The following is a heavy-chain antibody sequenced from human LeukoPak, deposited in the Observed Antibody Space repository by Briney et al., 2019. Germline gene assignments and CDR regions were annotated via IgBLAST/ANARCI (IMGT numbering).Heavy chain of an antibody. CDR2: IRSKANSYAT. CDR1: GFTFSGSA. CDR3: TRPARYGPEDYYNYMDV. V-gene: IGHV3-73*01. D-gene: IGHD4-17*01. J-gene: IGHJ6*03. Sequence: PGGSLRLSCAASGFTFSGSAMHWVRQASGKGLEWVGRIRSKANSYATAYAASVKGRFTISRDDSKNTAYLQMNSLKTEDTAVYYCTRPARYGPEDYYNYMDVWGKGTTVTVSS.